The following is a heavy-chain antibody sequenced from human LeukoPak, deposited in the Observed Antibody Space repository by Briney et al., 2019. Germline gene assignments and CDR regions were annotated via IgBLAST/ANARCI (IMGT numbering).Heavy chain of an antibody. Sequence: SETLSLTCTVSGGSISSGSYYWSWIRQPAGKGLEWIGRIYTSGSSNSNPSLKSRVTISADTSKNQFSLRLSSVTAADTAVYYCARVFRAAAVDYWGQGTLVTVSS. J-gene: IGHJ4*02. CDR1: GGSISSGSYY. V-gene: IGHV4-61*02. D-gene: IGHD6-13*01. CDR2: IYTSGSS. CDR3: ARVFRAAAVDY.